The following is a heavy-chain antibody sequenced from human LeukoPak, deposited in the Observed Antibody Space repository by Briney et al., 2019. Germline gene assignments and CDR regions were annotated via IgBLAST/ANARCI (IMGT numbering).Heavy chain of an antibody. V-gene: IGHV4-61*02. J-gene: IGHJ5*02. Sequence: PSETLSLTCSVSGDSISHGTYYWSWIRQPAGQGLEWIGRIYTTGVTNYNPSLKTRVTISVDPSLNQFSLNLTSVTAADTAAYYCAREFLASRRNWVDPWGQGTLVTVSS. CDR3: AREFLASRRNWVDP. D-gene: IGHD6-6*01. CDR1: GDSISHGTYY. CDR2: IYTTGVT.